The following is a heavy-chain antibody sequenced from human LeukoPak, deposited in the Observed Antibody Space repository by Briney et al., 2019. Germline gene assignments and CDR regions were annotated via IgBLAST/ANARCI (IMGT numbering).Heavy chain of an antibody. CDR2: IYYCGST. CDR1: GGSLSSSSYY. Sequence: SETLSLTCTVSGGSLSSSSYYCGWIRQPPGRGLEWIGSIYYCGSTYYNPSLKSRVTISVDTSKNQFSLKLSSVTAADTAVYYCARQSGRYDAFDIWGQGTMVTVSS. V-gene: IGHV4-39*01. J-gene: IGHJ3*02. CDR3: ARQSGRYDAFDI. D-gene: IGHD3-10*01.